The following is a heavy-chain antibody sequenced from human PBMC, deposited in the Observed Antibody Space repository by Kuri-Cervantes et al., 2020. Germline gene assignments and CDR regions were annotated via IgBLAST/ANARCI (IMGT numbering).Heavy chain of an antibody. D-gene: IGHD6-13*01. J-gene: IGHJ5*02. Sequence: LSLTCAASGFTFSSYSMNWVRQAPGKGLEWVSSISSSSSYIYYADSVKGRFTISRDNAKNSLYLQMNSLRAEDTAVYYCARVRNIAAAGFDPWGQGTLVTVSS. CDR3: ARVRNIAAAGFDP. CDR2: ISSSSSYI. V-gene: IGHV3-21*01. CDR1: GFTFSSYS.